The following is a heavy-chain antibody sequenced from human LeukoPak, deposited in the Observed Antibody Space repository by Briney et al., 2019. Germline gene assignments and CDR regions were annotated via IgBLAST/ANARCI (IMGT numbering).Heavy chain of an antibody. V-gene: IGHV3-74*01. J-gene: IGHJ4*02. CDR3: TRGGGTSDY. CDR1: GFIFSSYW. CDR2: INGDGSST. D-gene: IGHD1-14*01. Sequence: GGSLRLSCAASGFIFSSYWMHWVRQAPGKGLVWVSRINGDGSSTSYADSVKGRFSISRDNTRNTVYMQMNSLRAEDTAVYYCTRGGGTSDYWGQGTLVTVSS.